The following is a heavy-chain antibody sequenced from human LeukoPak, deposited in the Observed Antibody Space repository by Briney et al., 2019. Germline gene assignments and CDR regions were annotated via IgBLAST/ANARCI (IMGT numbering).Heavy chain of an antibody. Sequence: ASVKVSCKASGYTFTSYAMHWVRQAPGQGLEWMGMIYPRDGSTSYAQKFQGRVTVTRDTSTSTVHMELSGLRSEDTAVYYCARDQEGFDYWGQGTLVTVSS. CDR3: ARDQEGFDY. V-gene: IGHV1-46*01. CDR1: GYTFTSYA. CDR2: IYPRDGST. J-gene: IGHJ4*02.